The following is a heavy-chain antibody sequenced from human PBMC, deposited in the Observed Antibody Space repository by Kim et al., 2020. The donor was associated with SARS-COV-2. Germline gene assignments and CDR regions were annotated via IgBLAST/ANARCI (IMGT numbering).Heavy chain of an antibody. CDR3: AKDINPPYYDSSGYLGFDY. V-gene: IGHV3-43*01. Sequence: GRFTISRDNSKNSLYLQMNSLRTEDTALYYCAKDINPPYYDSSGYLGFDYWGQGTLVTVSS. J-gene: IGHJ4*02. D-gene: IGHD3-22*01.